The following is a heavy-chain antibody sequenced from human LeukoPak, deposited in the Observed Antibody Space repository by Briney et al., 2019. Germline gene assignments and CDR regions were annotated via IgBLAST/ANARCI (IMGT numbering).Heavy chain of an antibody. CDR3: ARGGSSGWIFDY. CDR1: GGSISSYY. V-gene: IGHV4-59*01. CDR2: IYYSGST. D-gene: IGHD6-19*01. Sequence: PSETLSLTCTVSGGSISSYYWSWIRQPPGKGLEWIGYIYYSGSTNYNPSLKSRVTISVDTSKNQFSLKLSSVTAADTAAYYCARGGSSGWIFDYWGQGTLVTVSS. J-gene: IGHJ4*02.